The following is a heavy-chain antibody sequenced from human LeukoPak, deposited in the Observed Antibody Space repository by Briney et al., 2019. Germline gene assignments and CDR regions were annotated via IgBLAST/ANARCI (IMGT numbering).Heavy chain of an antibody. Sequence: GGSLRLSCAASGFTFSSYGMHWVRQAPGKGLEWVAFIRYDGSNKYYADSVKGRFTISRDNAKNTLYLQMNSLRAEDTAVFYCAKDAWQKAFYYYYMEVWGKGTTVTISS. CDR2: IRYDGSNK. CDR3: AKDAWQKAFYYYYMEV. CDR1: GFTFSSYG. D-gene: IGHD3-3*02. J-gene: IGHJ6*03. V-gene: IGHV3-30*02.